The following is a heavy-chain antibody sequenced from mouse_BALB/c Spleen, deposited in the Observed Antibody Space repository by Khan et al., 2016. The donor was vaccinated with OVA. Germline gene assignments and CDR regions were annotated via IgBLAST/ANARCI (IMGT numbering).Heavy chain of an antibody. CDR2: IWSDGST. J-gene: IGHJ4*01. CDR1: GFSLTSYA. V-gene: IGHV2-6-2*01. Sequence: VELVESGPDLVAPSQSLSITCTVSGFSLTSYAIHWVPQPPGKGLEWLVVIWSDGSTTYNSALKSRLSISKDNSKSQVFLKINSLQTDDTAMYYCARHQFPLSMDSWGQGTSVTVSS. CDR3: ARHQFPLSMDS.